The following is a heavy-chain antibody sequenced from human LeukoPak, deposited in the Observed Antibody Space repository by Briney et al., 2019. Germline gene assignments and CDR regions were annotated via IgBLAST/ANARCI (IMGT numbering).Heavy chain of an antibody. CDR1: GGSISSSSYY. V-gene: IGHV4-39*07. Sequence: SETLSLTCTVSGGSISSSSYYWGWIRQPPGKGLEWIGSIYYSGSTNYNPSLKSRVTISVDTSKNQFSLKLSSVTAADTAVYYCARLVAVAEGGSWFDPWGQGTLVTVSS. CDR2: IYYSGST. CDR3: ARLVAVAEGGSWFDP. D-gene: IGHD6-19*01. J-gene: IGHJ5*02.